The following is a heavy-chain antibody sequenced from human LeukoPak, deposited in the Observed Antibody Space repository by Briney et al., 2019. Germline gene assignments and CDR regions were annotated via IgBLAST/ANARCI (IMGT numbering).Heavy chain of an antibody. CDR3: ARRLRSHWYFDL. Sequence: SETLSLTCTVSVGSISSYYWSWIRQPPGKGLEWIGYIYYSGSTNYNPSLKSRVTISVDTSKNQFSLKLSSVTAADTAVYYCARRLRSHWYFDLWGRGTLVTVSS. CDR2: IYYSGST. J-gene: IGHJ2*01. V-gene: IGHV4-59*01. CDR1: VGSISSYY. D-gene: IGHD2-8*01.